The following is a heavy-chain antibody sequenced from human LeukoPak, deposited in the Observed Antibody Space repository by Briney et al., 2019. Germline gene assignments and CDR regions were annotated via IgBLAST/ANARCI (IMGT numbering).Heavy chain of an antibody. Sequence: GGSLRLSCAASGFTFSSYAMSWVRQAPGKGLEWVSATSGSGDSTYYSDSVKGRFTISRDNSKNTLYVQKNSLRAEDTAVYYCAKPLVSDYYDSSGYWGYWGQGTLVTVSS. V-gene: IGHV3-23*01. CDR3: AKPLVSDYYDSSGYWGY. D-gene: IGHD3-22*01. CDR1: GFTFSSYA. J-gene: IGHJ4*02. CDR2: TSGSGDST.